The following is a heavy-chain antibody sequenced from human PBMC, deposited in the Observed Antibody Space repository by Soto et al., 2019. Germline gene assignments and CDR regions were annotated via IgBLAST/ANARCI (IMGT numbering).Heavy chain of an antibody. CDR3: AREEVGSSPGKYYYGMDV. CDR1: GFGFSSDS. Sequence: GSLRLSCAAAGFGFSSDSMSWVRQAPGKGLEWVSYISSSSSTLYYADSVKGRFTISRDNAKNSLYLQMNSLRDEDTAVYYCAREEVGSSPGKYYYGMDVWGQGTTVTVSS. J-gene: IGHJ6*02. D-gene: IGHD6-6*01. CDR2: ISSSSSTL. V-gene: IGHV3-48*02.